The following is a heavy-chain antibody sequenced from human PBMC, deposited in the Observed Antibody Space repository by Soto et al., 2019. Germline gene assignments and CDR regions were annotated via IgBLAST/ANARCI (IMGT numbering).Heavy chain of an antibody. J-gene: IGHJ1*01. Sequence: EVQLVESGGGLIQHGGSLRLSCAASGFTVSSNYMSWVRHAPGKGLEWVSVIYSGGSTYYADSVKGRFTISRDNSKNTLYLQMNSLRAVDTAVYYCARDRVESGYPEYFQHWGQGTLVTVSS. CDR1: GFTVSSNY. CDR3: ARDRVESGYPEYFQH. CDR2: IYSGGST. V-gene: IGHV3-53*01. D-gene: IGHD3-22*01.